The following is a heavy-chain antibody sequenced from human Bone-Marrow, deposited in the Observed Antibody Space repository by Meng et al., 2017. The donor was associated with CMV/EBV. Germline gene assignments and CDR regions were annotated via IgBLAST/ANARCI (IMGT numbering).Heavy chain of an antibody. Sequence: GESLKISCAASGFTFSSYSMNWVRQAPGKGLEWVSAISGSGGSTYYADSVKGRFTISRDNSKNTLYLQMNSLRAEDTAVYYCAKDRGGGYDFWSGYGSAFDIWGQGTMVTVSS. CDR1: GFTFSSYS. J-gene: IGHJ3*02. D-gene: IGHD3-3*01. CDR3: AKDRGGGYDFWSGYGSAFDI. V-gene: IGHV3-23*01. CDR2: ISGSGGST.